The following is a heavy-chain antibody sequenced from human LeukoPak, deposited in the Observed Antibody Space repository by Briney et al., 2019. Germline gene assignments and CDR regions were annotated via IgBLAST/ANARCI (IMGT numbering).Heavy chain of an antibody. Sequence: GGSLRLSCAASGFTFNNHAMNWVRQAPGKGLEWVSSISGSGGSTYYADSVKGRFTISRDNSKNTLYLQMNSLRAEDTAVYYCAKDTDFVDSSSHPSDYWGQGTLVTVSS. CDR3: AKDTDFVDSSSHPSDY. D-gene: IGHD6-6*01. CDR1: GFTFNNHA. CDR2: ISGSGGST. J-gene: IGHJ4*02. V-gene: IGHV3-23*01.